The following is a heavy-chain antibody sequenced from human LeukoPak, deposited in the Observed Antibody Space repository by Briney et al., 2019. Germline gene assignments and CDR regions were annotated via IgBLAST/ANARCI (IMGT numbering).Heavy chain of an antibody. J-gene: IGHJ3*02. D-gene: IGHD6-13*01. Sequence: PGGSLRLSCAASGFTFSSYGMHWVRQAPGKGLEWVAFIRYDGSNKYYADSVKGRFTISRDNSKNTLYLQMNSLRAEDTAVYYCAKESAAARFAFDIWGQGTMVTVSS. CDR2: IRYDGSNK. CDR3: AKESAAARFAFDI. CDR1: GFTFSSYG. V-gene: IGHV3-30*02.